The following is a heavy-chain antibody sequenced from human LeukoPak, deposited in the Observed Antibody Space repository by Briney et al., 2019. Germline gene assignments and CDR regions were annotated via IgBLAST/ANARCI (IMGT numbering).Heavy chain of an antibody. Sequence: SETLSLTCAVYGGSFSGYYWSWIRQPPGKGLEWIGEINHSGSTNYNPSLKSRVTISVDTSKNQFSLKLSSVTAADTAVYYCARAYGDYEDYWGQGTLVTVSS. CDR3: ARAYGDYEDY. J-gene: IGHJ4*02. D-gene: IGHD4-17*01. CDR1: GGSFSGYY. CDR2: INHSGST. V-gene: IGHV4-34*01.